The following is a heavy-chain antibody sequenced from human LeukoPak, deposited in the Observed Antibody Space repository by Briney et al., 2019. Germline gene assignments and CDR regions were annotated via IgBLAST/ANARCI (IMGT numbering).Heavy chain of an antibody. Sequence: SETLSLTCTVSGGSISSYYWSWIRQPPGKGLEWIGYIYYSGSTNYNPSLKSRVTISVDTSKNQFSLKLSSVTAADTAVYYCARAVDGYLNGSFDYWGQGTLVTVSS. J-gene: IGHJ4*02. CDR3: ARAVDGYLNGSFDY. CDR2: IYYSGST. V-gene: IGHV4-59*01. D-gene: IGHD5-18*01. CDR1: GGSISSYY.